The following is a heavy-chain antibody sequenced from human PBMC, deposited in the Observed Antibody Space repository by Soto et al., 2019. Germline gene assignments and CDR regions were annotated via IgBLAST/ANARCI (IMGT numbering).Heavy chain of an antibody. V-gene: IGHV3-23*01. D-gene: IGHD6-19*01. CDR2: ISGSGGST. CDR3: AKSGYSSGWYNDHDFDY. J-gene: IGHJ4*02. Sequence: GGSLRLSCAASGFTFSSYAMSWVRQAPGKGLEWVSAISGSGGSTYYADSVKGRFTISRDNSKNTLYLQMNSLRAEDTAVYYCAKSGYSSGWYNDHDFDYWGQGTLVTVSS. CDR1: GFTFSSYA.